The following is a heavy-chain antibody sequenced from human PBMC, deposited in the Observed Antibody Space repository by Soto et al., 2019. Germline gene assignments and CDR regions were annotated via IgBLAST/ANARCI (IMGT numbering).Heavy chain of an antibody. J-gene: IGHJ4*02. CDR3: ARGQNDQAYCGGDCAGAKYYFDY. Sequence: GGSLRLSCAASGFTVSSYDMHLVRQATGKGLEWVSAIGTAGDTYYPGSVKGRFTISRENAKNSLYLQMNSLRAGDTAVYYCARGQNDQAYCGGDCAGAKYYFDYWGQGTLVTVSS. D-gene: IGHD2-21*02. V-gene: IGHV3-13*01. CDR2: IGTAGDT. CDR1: GFTVSSYD.